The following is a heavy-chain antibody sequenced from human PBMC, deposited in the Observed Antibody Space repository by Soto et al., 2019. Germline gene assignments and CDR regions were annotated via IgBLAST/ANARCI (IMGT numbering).Heavy chain of an antibody. D-gene: IGHD4-4*01. V-gene: IGHV4-59*02. CDR3: ARTYCTTTACQAHGIDV. Sequence: LRLSCAASGFTVSSNYMSWVRQAPGKGLEWLGYIYYSGTTNYNPPLKSRITISVDTSGNQFSLKLSSVTAADTAVYFCARTYCTTTACQAHGIDVWGQGTTVTVSS. J-gene: IGHJ6*02. CDR1: GFTVSSNY. CDR2: IYYSGTT.